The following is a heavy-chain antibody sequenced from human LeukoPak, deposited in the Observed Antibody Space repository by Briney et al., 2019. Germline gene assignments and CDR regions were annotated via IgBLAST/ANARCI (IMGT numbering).Heavy chain of an antibody. CDR3: ARDTGPFDY. CDR2: ISSSSTYI. CDR1: GLIFSSHT. Sequence: PGGSLRLSCAASGLIFSSHTMNWVRQAPGKGLEWVSSISSSSTYIDYADSVKGRFTISRDNAKSSLYLQMSSLRAEDTAVYYCARDTGPFDYWGQGTLVTVSS. V-gene: IGHV3-21*01. J-gene: IGHJ4*02.